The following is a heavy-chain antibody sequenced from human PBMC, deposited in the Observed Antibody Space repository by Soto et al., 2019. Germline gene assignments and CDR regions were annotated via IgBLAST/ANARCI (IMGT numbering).Heavy chain of an antibody. V-gene: IGHV4-4*02. D-gene: IGHD1-1*01. CDR3: ATTSKAENWRPYWHFDL. CDR1: GGSINSNNW. J-gene: IGHJ2*01. Sequence: QVQLQESGPGLVKPSGTLSLTCAVSGGSINSNNWWNWVRQPPGKGLEWIGEIYHSGSTNYNPSLKSRVTISLXXSXNXCSLKLSSLTAADTAVYYCATTSKAENWRPYWHFDLWGRGTLVTVSS. CDR2: IYHSGST.